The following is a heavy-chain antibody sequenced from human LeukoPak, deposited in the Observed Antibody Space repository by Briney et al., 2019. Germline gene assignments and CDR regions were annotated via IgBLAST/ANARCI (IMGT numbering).Heavy chain of an antibody. CDR2: ISWNSGSI. Sequence: PGGSLRLSCAASGFTFDDYAMHWVRQAPGKGLEWVSGISWNSGSIGYADSVKGRFTISRDNAKNSLYLQMNSLRAEDTAVYYCAKGDSSSWWAFDPWGQGTLVTVSS. CDR3: AKGDSSSWWAFDP. D-gene: IGHD6-13*01. V-gene: IGHV3-9*01. CDR1: GFTFDDYA. J-gene: IGHJ5*02.